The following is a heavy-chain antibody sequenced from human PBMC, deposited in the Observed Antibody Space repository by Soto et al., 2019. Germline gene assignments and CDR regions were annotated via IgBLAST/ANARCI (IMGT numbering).Heavy chain of an antibody. Sequence: QVQLQESGPGLVKPSETLSLTCSVSGGSVTSGSYYWSWIRQPPGKGLEWIGYIYSSGGTSYNPSLKSRVTISVDTSKNQFSLKLTSATAADTAVYYCARDGDGYNNWGQGTLVTVSS. CDR2: IYSSGGT. CDR3: ARDGDGYNN. J-gene: IGHJ4*02. D-gene: IGHD5-12*01. CDR1: GGSVTSGSYY. V-gene: IGHV4-61*01.